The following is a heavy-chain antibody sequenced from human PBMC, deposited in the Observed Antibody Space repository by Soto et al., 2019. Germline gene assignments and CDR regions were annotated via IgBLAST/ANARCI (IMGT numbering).Heavy chain of an antibody. Sequence: ASVKVSCKTSGYTFTGHHIHWVRQAPGQGLEWMGWINPISGGTKYREKFQGRVSITRDKSSSTAYMELSSLTSDDSAVYYCAKDGRHCSGGSCPQGHWGQGTLVTVPQ. CDR1: GYTFTGHH. J-gene: IGHJ4*02. CDR3: AKDGRHCSGGSCPQGH. D-gene: IGHD2-15*01. V-gene: IGHV1-2*02. CDR2: INPISGGT.